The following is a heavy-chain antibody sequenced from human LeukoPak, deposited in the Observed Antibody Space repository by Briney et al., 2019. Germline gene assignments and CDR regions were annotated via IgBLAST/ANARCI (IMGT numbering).Heavy chain of an antibody. D-gene: IGHD6-13*01. V-gene: IGHV4-39*07. CDR3: ASGGYEQLASYFDY. Sequence: SETLSLTCTVSGGSISSSSYYWGWIRQPPGKGLEWIGSIYYSGSTYYNPSLKSRVTISVDTSKNQFSLKLSSVTAADTAVYYCASGGYEQLASYFDYWGQGTLVTVSS. CDR2: IYYSGST. CDR1: GGSISSSSYY. J-gene: IGHJ4*02.